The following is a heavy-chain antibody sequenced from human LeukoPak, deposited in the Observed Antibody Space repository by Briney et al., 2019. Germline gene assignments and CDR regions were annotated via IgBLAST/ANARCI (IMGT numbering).Heavy chain of an antibody. D-gene: IGHD6-19*01. J-gene: IGHJ4*02. CDR3: ARDLGDSSGWYGYFDY. Sequence: GGSLTLSCAPSGFTFSSYEMNCVRQAPGKALEWVSYISSSGSTIYYADSVKGRFTISRDNAKNSLYLQMNSLRAEDTAVYYCARDLGDSSGWYGYFDYWGQGTLVTVSS. CDR1: GFTFSSYE. CDR2: ISSSGSTI. V-gene: IGHV3-48*03.